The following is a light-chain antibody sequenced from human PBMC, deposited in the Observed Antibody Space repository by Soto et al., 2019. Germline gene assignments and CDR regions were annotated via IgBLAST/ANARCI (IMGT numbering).Light chain of an antibody. J-gene: IGKJ2*01. CDR1: QSVSRY. V-gene: IGKV3-11*01. Sequence: EIVLTQSPATLSLSPGERATLSCRASQSVSRYLAWYHQKPGQAPRLLIYDASTRATGIPARFSGSGSGTDFTLTISRLEPEDFAVYYCQQRSNWPGTFGQGTKLEIK. CDR3: QQRSNWPGT. CDR2: DAS.